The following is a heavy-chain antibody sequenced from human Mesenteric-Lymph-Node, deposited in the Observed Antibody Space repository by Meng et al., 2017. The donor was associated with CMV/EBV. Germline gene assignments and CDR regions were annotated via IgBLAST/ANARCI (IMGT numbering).Heavy chain of an antibody. CDR3: ARSPTLDGLFDY. V-gene: IGHV1-8*01. Sequence: ASVKVSCKASGYTFTSYDINWVRQATGQGLEWMGWMNPNSGNTGYAQKFQGRVTMTRNTSISTAYMELSRLRSDDTAVYYCARSPTLDGLFDYWGQGTLVTVSS. CDR2: MNPNSGNT. J-gene: IGHJ4*02. D-gene: IGHD5-24*01. CDR1: GYTFTSYD.